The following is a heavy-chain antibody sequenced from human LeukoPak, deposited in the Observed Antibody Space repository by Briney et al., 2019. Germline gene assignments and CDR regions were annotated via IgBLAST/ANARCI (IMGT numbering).Heavy chain of an antibody. CDR3: ASGNSHRPDAFDI. CDR2: IIPIFGTS. D-gene: IGHD1-14*01. CDR1: VGTFISYA. J-gene: IGHJ3*02. Sequence: GAAVTVSFMASVGTFISYASSWVRQAPGQGGEWLGGIIPIFGTSNYAQKFQGRVTITTDQSTSTAYMELSSLRSEDTAVYYCASGNSHRPDAFDIWGQGPTCTVSS. V-gene: IGHV1-69*05.